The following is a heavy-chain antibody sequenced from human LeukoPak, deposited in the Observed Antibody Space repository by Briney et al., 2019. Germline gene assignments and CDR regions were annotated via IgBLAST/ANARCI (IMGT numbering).Heavy chain of an antibody. J-gene: IGHJ4*02. CDR2: ISYDGSNK. V-gene: IGHV3-30-3*01. D-gene: IGHD3-9*01. Sequence: GGSLRLSCAASGFTFSSYAMHWVRQAPGKGLEWVAVISYDGSNKYYADSVKGRFTISRDNSKNTLYLQMNSLRAEDTAVYYCARGGSYDILTGYGGDYWGQGTLVTVSS. CDR1: GFTFSSYA. CDR3: ARGGSYDILTGYGGDY.